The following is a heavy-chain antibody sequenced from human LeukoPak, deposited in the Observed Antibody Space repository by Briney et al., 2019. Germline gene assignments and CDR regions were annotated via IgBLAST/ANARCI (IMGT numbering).Heavy chain of an antibody. CDR3: ARGSIAAAGYFDY. CDR1: GGTFSSYA. J-gene: IGHJ4*02. CDR2: IIPIFGTA. V-gene: IGHV1-69*06. Sequence: GASVTVSCTASGGTFSSYAISWVRQAPGQGLEWMGGIIPIFGTANYAQKFQGRVTITADKSTSTAYMELSSLRSEDTAVYYCARGSIAAAGYFDYWGQGTLVTVSS. D-gene: IGHD6-13*01.